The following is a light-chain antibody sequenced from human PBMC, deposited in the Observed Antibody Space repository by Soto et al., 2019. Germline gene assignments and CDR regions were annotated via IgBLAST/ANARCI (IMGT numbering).Light chain of an antibody. CDR1: SSDVGAYKY. J-gene: IGLJ2*01. V-gene: IGLV2-8*01. CDR2: EVT. Sequence: QSALTQPPSASGSPGQSVTISCTGTSSDVGAYKYVSWYQQYPGKAPKLMTYEVTKRPSGVPDRFSGSKSGNTASLTISGLQAEDEADYYCCSYAGSYVVFGGGTKLTVL. CDR3: CSYAGSYVV.